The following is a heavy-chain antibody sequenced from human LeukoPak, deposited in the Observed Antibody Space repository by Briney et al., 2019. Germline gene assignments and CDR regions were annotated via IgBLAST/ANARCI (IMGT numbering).Heavy chain of an antibody. CDR2: INHSGST. D-gene: IGHD5-12*01. CDR3: ARGPTAENIVATIEAYFQH. V-gene: IGHV4-39*07. Sequence: NSSETLSLTCTVSGASISSSSYDWTWIRQPPGKGLEWIGEINHSGSTNYNPSLKSRVTISVDTSKNQFSLKLSSVTAADTAVYYCARGPTAENIVATIEAYFQHWGQGTLVTVSS. CDR1: GASISSSSYD. J-gene: IGHJ1*01.